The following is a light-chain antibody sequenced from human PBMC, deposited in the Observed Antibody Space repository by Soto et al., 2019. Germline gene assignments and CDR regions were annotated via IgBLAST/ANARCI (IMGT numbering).Light chain of an antibody. CDR2: DSN. J-gene: IGLJ2*01. CDR1: SSNIGKNY. Sequence: QSVLTQPPSVSAAPGQKVTISCSGSSSNIGKNYVSWYQQLPGTAPKLLIYDSNKRPSGIPDRFSGSKSGTSATLGITGLQTGDEADYYCGTWDSTLSGGGVFGGGTQLTVL. CDR3: GTWDSTLSGGGV. V-gene: IGLV1-51*01.